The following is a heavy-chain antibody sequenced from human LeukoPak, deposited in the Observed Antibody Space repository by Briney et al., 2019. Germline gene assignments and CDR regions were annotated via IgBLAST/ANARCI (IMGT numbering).Heavy chain of an antibody. CDR3: TRSLQWLVEGRYYYYMDV. CDR1: GGPFSGYD. V-gene: IGHV4-34*01. J-gene: IGHJ6*03. D-gene: IGHD6-19*01. Sequence: PSETLSLTCAVSGGPFSGYDWTWIRQPPGKGLEWIGEINHGGDSDYNSSLQSRLTISVDTSRNQFFLKLTSATAADTAVYYCTRSLQWLVEGRYYYYMDVWGEGTSVTVSS. CDR2: INHGGDS.